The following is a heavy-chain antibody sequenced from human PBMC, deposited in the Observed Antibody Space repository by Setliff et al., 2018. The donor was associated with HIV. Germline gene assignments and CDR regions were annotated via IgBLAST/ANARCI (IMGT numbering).Heavy chain of an antibody. CDR3: ARGVGGDEVVPDYFDY. V-gene: IGHV4-34*01. J-gene: IGHJ4*02. CDR2: INHSGST. D-gene: IGHD3-16*01. Sequence: SETLSLTCAVYGGSFSGYYWSWIRQPPGKGLEWIGEINHSGSTNYNPSLKSRVTMSLDTSKNQFSLKVTSVTAADTAVYYCARGVGGDEVVPDYFDYWGQGTLVTVSS. CDR1: GGSFSGYY.